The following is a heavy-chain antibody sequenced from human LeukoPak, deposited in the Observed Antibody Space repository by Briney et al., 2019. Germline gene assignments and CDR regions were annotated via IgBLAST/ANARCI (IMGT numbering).Heavy chain of an antibody. V-gene: IGHV4-34*01. D-gene: IGHD2-2*01. CDR2: INHSGST. Sequence: PSETLSLTCAVYGGSFNGYYWSWIRQPPGKGLEWIGEINHSGSTSYNPSLKSRVTISVDTSKNQFSLKLRSVTAADTAVYYCARVTIEYCSSTSCYPYYYYYMDVWGKGTTVTVSS. CDR3: ARVTIEYCSSTSCYPYYYYYMDV. J-gene: IGHJ6*03. CDR1: GGSFNGYY.